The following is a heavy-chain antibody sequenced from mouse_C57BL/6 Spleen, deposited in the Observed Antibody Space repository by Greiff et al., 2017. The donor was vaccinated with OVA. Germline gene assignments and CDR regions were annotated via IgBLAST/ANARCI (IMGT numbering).Heavy chain of an antibody. J-gene: IGHJ3*01. V-gene: IGHV1-55*01. D-gene: IGHD2-4*01. CDR3: ARAIYYDYDTPFAY. Sequence: VKLQQPGAELVKPGASVKMSCKASGYTFTSYWITWVKQRPGQGLEWIGDIYPGSGSTNYNEKFKSKATLTVDTSSSTAYMQLSSLTSEDSAVYYCARAIYYDYDTPFAYWGQGTLVTVSA. CDR2: IYPGSGST. CDR1: GYTFTSYW.